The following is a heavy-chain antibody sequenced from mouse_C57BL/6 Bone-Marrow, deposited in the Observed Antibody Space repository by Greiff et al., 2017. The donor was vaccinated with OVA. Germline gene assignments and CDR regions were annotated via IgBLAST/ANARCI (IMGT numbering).Heavy chain of an antibody. J-gene: IGHJ1*03. Sequence: QVQLQQSGAELVRPGASVKLSCKASGYTFTDYYINWVKQRPGQGLEWIARIYPGSGNTYYNEKFKGKATLTAEKSSSTAYMQLSSLTSEDSAVYFGARRPLYYYGSSYGYFDVWGTGTTVTVSS. V-gene: IGHV1-76*01. CDR3: ARRPLYYYGSSYGYFDV. CDR1: GYTFTDYY. CDR2: IYPGSGNT. D-gene: IGHD1-1*01.